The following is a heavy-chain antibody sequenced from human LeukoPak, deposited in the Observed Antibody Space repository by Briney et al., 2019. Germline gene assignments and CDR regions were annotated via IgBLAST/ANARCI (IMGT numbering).Heavy chain of an antibody. J-gene: IGHJ5*02. CDR1: GGSISSSNW. CDR2: IFYSGST. Sequence: PSGTLSLTCAVSGGSISSSNWWSWIRQPPGKGLEWIGYIFYSGSTYYNPSLKSRVTISVDTSKNQFSLKLTSVTAADTAVYYCARGRYSSSWYDKGGWFDPWGQGTLVSVSS. D-gene: IGHD6-13*01. V-gene: IGHV4-4*02. CDR3: ARGRYSSSWYDKGGWFDP.